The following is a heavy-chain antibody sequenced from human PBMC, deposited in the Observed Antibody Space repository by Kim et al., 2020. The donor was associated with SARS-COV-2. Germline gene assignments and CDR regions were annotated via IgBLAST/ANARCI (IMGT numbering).Heavy chain of an antibody. V-gene: IGHV3-11*01. D-gene: IGHD5-12*01. CDR3: AEDIVAASLFFDY. Sequence: YANSVKGVYTTSRDNAKNSLYLKRNSLGAGDTAMYYCAEDIVAASLFFDYWGQGTLVTVSS. J-gene: IGHJ4*01.